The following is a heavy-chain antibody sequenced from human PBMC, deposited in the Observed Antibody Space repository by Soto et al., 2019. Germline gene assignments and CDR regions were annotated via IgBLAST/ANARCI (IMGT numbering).Heavy chain of an antibody. D-gene: IGHD1-20*01. CDR2: ISSDGDIT. CDR3: ATSQKGYNWNYFDH. Sequence: PGGSLRLSCSASGFTFSEYSMHWVRQAPGKGLQYVSTISSDGDITYYADSVKGRFTISRDNSKNTLYLQMNSLRPEDTAVYYCATSQKGYNWNYFDHWGQGALVTVSS. V-gene: IGHV3-64D*06. CDR1: GFTFSEYS. J-gene: IGHJ4*02.